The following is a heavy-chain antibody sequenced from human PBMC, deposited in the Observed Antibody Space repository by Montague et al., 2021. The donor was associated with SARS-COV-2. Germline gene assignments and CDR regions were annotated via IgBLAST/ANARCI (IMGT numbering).Heavy chain of an antibody. Sequence: QSGAEVKKPGESLKISCKGSGYSFTSYWIGWVRQMPGKGLEWMGIIYPGDSDTRYSPSFQGQVTISADKSISTAYLLWSSLKASDTAMYYCARLPGDDYGAQGRFDPWGQGTLVTVSS. CDR2: IYPGDSDT. CDR3: ARLPGDDYGAQGRFDP. CDR1: GYSFTSYW. D-gene: IGHD4-17*01. J-gene: IGHJ5*02. V-gene: IGHV5-51*01.